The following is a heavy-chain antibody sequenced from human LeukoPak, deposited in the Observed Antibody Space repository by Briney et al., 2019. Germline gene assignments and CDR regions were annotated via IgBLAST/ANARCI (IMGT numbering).Heavy chain of an antibody. J-gene: IGHJ4*02. CDR3: ARLVYSSGWYPGDY. CDR1: GFILRSHA. V-gene: IGHV3-64D*06. Sequence: GGSLRLSCSASGFILRSHAMHWVRQAPGKGLEYVSRISDNGGSTYYADSVKGRFTISRDNSKNTLYLQMSSLRAVDTAVYYCARLVYSSGWYPGDYWGQGTLVTVSS. D-gene: IGHD6-19*01. CDR2: ISDNGGST.